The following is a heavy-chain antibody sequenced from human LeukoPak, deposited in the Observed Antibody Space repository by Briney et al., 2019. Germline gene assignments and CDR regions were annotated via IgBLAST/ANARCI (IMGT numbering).Heavy chain of an antibody. Sequence: PGGSLRLSCAASGFTFSSYGMHWVRQAPGMGLEWVAVISFDGSNKYYADSVKGRFTISRDNPKNTLYVQMNSLRAEDTAVYYCARGRGADYGGNSGYFDYWGQGTLVTVSS. V-gene: IGHV3-30*03. CDR3: ARGRGADYGGNSGYFDY. D-gene: IGHD4-23*01. CDR1: GFTFSSYG. CDR2: ISFDGSNK. J-gene: IGHJ4*02.